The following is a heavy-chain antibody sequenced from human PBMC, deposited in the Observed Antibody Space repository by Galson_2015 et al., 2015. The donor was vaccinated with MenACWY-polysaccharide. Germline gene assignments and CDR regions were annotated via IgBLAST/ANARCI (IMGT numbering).Heavy chain of an antibody. J-gene: IGHJ3*02. V-gene: IGHV3-33*01. CDR1: GTRFRNSG. D-gene: IGHD2-2*01. CDR2: LQYDGINN. CDR3: AREGSRIVFLAFDS. Sequence: SLRLSCAASGTRFRNSGMHWVRQAPGKGLEWVAVLQYDGINNVYADSVKGRFTISRDNSKNTVFLEMNTLGVEDTAVYYCAREGSRIVFLAFDSWGHGTLVTVSS.